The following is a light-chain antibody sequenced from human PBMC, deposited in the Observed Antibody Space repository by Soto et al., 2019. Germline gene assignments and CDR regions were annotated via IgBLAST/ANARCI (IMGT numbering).Light chain of an antibody. CDR3: QHYNNWPPRGFT. CDR1: QSVSSN. J-gene: IGKJ3*01. Sequence: EIVMTQSPATLSVSPGERATLSCRASQSVSSNLAWYQQKPGQAPRLLIYGASTRATGIPARFSGSGSGTEFTLTISSLQSEDFAVYYCQHYNNWPPRGFTFGPGTKVDIK. CDR2: GAS. V-gene: IGKV3-15*01.